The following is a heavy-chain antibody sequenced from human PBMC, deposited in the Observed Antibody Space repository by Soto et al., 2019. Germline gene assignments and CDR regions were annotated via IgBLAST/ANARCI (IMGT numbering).Heavy chain of an antibody. CDR3: ARSGPPAGS. J-gene: IGHJ5*02. CDR2: ISAYNGNT. Sequence: QVQLVQSGAEVKKPGASVKVSCKASGYTFTSYAISWVRLAPGQGLEWMGCISAYNGNTYYAEKHQGRVAMTIDTSTTTPSMELRSLRSDDAAVYYCARSGPPAGSWGQGTLVTVSS. V-gene: IGHV1-18*01. D-gene: IGHD3-10*01. CDR1: GYTFTSYA.